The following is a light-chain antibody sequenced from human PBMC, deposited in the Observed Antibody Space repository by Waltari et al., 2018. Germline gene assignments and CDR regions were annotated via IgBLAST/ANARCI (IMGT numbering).Light chain of an antibody. CDR3: QQYDSYPYT. V-gene: IGKV1-5*03. CDR2: KAS. J-gene: IGKJ2*01. Sequence: DIQMTQFPPTLPGTVGDRVTIPCRASQSFTSWWACYQLKPGEAPKLLIWKASNLQSCVPPRFSGSGSGTEFTITISSLQPDDFATYYGQQYDSYPYTFGQGTKLEIK. CDR1: QSFTSW.